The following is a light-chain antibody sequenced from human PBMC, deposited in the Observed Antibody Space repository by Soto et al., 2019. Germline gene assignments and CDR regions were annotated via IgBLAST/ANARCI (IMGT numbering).Light chain of an antibody. CDR3: LPHSDYPFS. CDR2: SAS. Sequence: DIQMTQSPSSLSASVGDRVTITCRASQGIRDALGWYQQKPGKVPKRLIYSASSLQSRVPSRFSGSGSETEFTLTIRSLQHDDFATYYCLPHSDYPFSFGQGTRLAI. V-gene: IGKV1-17*01. J-gene: IGKJ2*01. CDR1: QGIRDA.